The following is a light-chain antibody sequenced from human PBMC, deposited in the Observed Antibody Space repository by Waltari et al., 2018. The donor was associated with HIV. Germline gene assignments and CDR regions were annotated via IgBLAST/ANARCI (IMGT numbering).Light chain of an antibody. V-gene: IGLV2-8*01. Sequence: QSALTQPPSASGSPRQSVTISCTGTNSDIGTSDYVAWYQQHPGKPPKLIISEVNRRPSGVPNRFSGSKSGNTASLTVSGLQAEDEAAYYCSSYAGTNDFYVIFGGGTKLTVL. CDR2: EVN. J-gene: IGLJ2*01. CDR3: SSYAGTNDFYVI. CDR1: NSDIGTSDY.